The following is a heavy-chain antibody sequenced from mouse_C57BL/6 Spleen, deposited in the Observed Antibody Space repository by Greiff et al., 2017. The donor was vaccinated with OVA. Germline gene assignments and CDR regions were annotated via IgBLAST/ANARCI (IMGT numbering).Heavy chain of an antibody. D-gene: IGHD1-1*01. V-gene: IGHV1-15*01. Sequence: QVQLQQSGAELVRPGASVTLSCKASGYTFTDYEMHWVKQTPVHGLEWIGAIDPETGGTAYNQKFKGKAILTADKSSSTAYMEVRSLTSEDSAVYYCTRWYYGSSTWFAYWGQGTLVTVSA. CDR2: IDPETGGT. J-gene: IGHJ3*01. CDR3: TRWYYGSSTWFAY. CDR1: GYTFTDYE.